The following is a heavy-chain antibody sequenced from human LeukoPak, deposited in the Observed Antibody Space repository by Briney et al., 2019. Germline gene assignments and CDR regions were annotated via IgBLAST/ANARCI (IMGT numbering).Heavy chain of an antibody. J-gene: IGHJ5*02. V-gene: IGHV4-4*07. CDR1: GGTISSYY. D-gene: IGHD3-10*01. CDR2: IYTSGST. CDR3: ARGSVGYYGSGSYIWFDP. Sequence: PSETLSLTCTVSGGTISSYYRSWIRQPAGKGLEWIGRIYTSGSTNYNPPLKSRVTMSVDTSKNQFSLKLSSVTAADTAVYYCARGSVGYYGSGSYIWFDPWGQGTLVTVSS.